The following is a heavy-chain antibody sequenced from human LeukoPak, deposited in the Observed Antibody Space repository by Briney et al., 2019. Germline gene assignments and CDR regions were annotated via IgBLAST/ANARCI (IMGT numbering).Heavy chain of an antibody. D-gene: IGHD2-2*01. V-gene: IGHV3-11*01. Sequence: GGSLRLSCAASGFIFSDYYMNWVRQAPGKGLEWLSYVSTDETNILYADSVKGRFTISRDNAKNSLYLQMNSLRADDTAVYFCVRYCSSTSCYLGEAEYFQHWGQGTLVTVSS. J-gene: IGHJ1*01. CDR3: VRYCSSTSCYLGEAEYFQH. CDR1: GFIFSDYY. CDR2: VSTDETNI.